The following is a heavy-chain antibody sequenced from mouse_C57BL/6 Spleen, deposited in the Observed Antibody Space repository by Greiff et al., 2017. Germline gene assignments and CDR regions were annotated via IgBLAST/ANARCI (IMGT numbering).Heavy chain of an antibody. CDR3: TRSNYYGSSSFDY. CDR2: IYPGSGNT. D-gene: IGHD1-1*01. Sequence: VKLMESGAELVRPGASVKLSCKASGYTFTDYYINWVKQRPGQGLEWIARIYPGSGNTYYNEKFKGKATLTAEKSSSTAYMQLSSLASEDSAVYCCTRSNYYGSSSFDYWGQGTTLTVSS. CDR1: GYTFTDYY. V-gene: IGHV1-76*01. J-gene: IGHJ2*01.